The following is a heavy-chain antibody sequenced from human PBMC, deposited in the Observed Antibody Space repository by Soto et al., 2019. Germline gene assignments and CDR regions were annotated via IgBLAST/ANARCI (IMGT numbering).Heavy chain of an antibody. D-gene: IGHD6-13*01. V-gene: IGHV3-30*18. CDR3: AKTRGQGSSWYLDGMDV. CDR2: ISYDGSNK. CDR1: GFTFSSYG. J-gene: IGHJ6*02. Sequence: QVQLVESGGGVVQPGRSLRLSCAASGFTFSSYGMHWVRQAPGKGLEWVAVISYDGSNKYYADSVKGRFTISRDNSKNTLYLQMNSLRAEDTAVYYCAKTRGQGSSWYLDGMDVWGQGTTVTVSS.